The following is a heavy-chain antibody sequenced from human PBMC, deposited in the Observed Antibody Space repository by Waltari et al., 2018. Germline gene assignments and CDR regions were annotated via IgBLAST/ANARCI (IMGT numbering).Heavy chain of an antibody. CDR1: GGSISSSSYY. CDR3: ARHVLGPYYNTILPPNY. CDR2: FSYSGNT. D-gene: IGHD3-22*01. Sequence: QLQLQESGPGLVKPSETLSLTCTVSGGSISSSSYYWGWIRQPPGKGLEWVGRFSYSGNTYYNPTLNGRVTIAVDTSKNQFTLKLSSLTAADTAVYFCARHVLGPYYNTILPPNYWGQGTLVTVSS. V-gene: IGHV4-39*01. J-gene: IGHJ4*03.